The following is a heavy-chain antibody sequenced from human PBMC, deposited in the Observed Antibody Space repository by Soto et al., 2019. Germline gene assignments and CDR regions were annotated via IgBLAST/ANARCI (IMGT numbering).Heavy chain of an antibody. CDR3: ARQYYYGSGSYYTRFYYYYYGMDV. CDR1: GGSISSSSYY. V-gene: IGHV4-39*01. CDR2: IYYSGST. J-gene: IGHJ6*01. Sequence: QLQLQESGPGLVKPSETLSLTCTVSGGSISSSSYYWGWIRQPPGKGLEWIGSIYYSGSTYYNPSLKSRVTISVDTSKNQFSLKLSSVTAADTAVYYCARQYYYGSGSYYTRFYYYYYGMDVW. D-gene: IGHD3-10*01.